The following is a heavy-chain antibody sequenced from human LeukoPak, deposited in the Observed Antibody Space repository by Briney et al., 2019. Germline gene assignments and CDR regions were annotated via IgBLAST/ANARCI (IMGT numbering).Heavy chain of an antibody. J-gene: IGHJ3*02. V-gene: IGHV3-74*01. CDR1: RFTFSSYW. CDR2: INYDGTTK. Sequence: GGSLPLTCPATRFTFSSYWMHWVRQAPGKGLVWVSRINYDGTTKGYADSVKGRFTISRDNAKNTLYLQMNSLRAEDTAVYYCARRDVFDIWGQGTMVTVSS. CDR3: ARRDVFDI.